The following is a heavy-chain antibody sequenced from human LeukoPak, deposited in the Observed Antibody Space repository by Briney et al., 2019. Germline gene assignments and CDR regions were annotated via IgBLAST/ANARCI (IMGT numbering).Heavy chain of an antibody. D-gene: IGHD1-26*01. V-gene: IGHV3-21*01. CDR3: ARDRGSGSTGAFDI. CDR2: ISSSSSYI. J-gene: IGHJ3*02. CDR1: GFTFSSYS. Sequence: GGSLRLSCAASGFTFSSYSMNWVRQAPGKGLEWVSSISSSSSYIYYADSVKGRFTISRDNAKNSLHLQMNSLRAEDTAVYYCARDRGSGSTGAFDIWGQGTMVTVSS.